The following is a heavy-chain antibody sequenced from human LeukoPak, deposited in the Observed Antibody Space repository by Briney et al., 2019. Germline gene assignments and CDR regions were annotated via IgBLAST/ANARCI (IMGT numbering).Heavy chain of an antibody. CDR3: ARGPSTTFDY. J-gene: IGHJ4*02. CDR2: INHSGST. CDR1: GGSFSGYY. D-gene: IGHD2/OR15-2a*01. V-gene: IGHV4-34*01. Sequence: SETLSLTCAVYGGSFSGYYWSWIRQPPGKGLEWIGEINHSGSTNYNPSLKSRVTISVDTSKNQFSLKLSSVTAADTAVYYCARGPSTTFDYWGQGALVTVSS.